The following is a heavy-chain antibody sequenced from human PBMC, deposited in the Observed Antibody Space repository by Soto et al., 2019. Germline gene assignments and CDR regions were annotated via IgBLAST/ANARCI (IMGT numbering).Heavy chain of an antibody. CDR2: ISASGGNT. D-gene: IGHD3-10*01. CDR1: AFTFGSYA. CDR3: AKSGSHSYFDY. J-gene: IGHJ4*02. Sequence: GGSLRLSCAASAFTFGSYAMSWVRQAPGKGLEWVSSISASGGNTYYADSVKGRFTISRGNSKNTLYLQMNSLRAEDTAVYYCAKSGSHSYFDYWGQGTLLTVSS. V-gene: IGHV3-23*01.